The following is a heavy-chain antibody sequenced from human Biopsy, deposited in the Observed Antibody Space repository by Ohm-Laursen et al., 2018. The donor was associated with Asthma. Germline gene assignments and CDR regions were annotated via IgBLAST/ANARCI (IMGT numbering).Heavy chain of an antibody. J-gene: IGHJ6*02. V-gene: IGHV3-7*01. CDR3: ARGGYCTSPTCPWGRYATDV. CDR1: RFTYE. D-gene: IGHD2-2*01. Sequence: GSLRLSCTASRFTYEMHWVRQAPGKGLEWVANIKKDGSEKYYVDSVKGRFTISRDNAKNSLYLHMNSLRAADTALYYCARGGYCTSPTCPWGRYATDVWGQGTTVTVSS. CDR2: IKKDGSEK.